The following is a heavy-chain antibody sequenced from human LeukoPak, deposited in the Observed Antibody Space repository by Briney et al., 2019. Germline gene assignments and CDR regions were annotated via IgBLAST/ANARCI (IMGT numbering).Heavy chain of an antibody. D-gene: IGHD3-22*01. J-gene: IGHJ4*02. CDR1: RFTFGFYS. CDR3: ARGLRYSSDTSGYPGLDS. V-gene: IGHV3-48*01. Sequence: PGGSLRLSCAASRFTFGFYSMNWVRQAPGKGLEWVSYISSSGSVIFYADSVRGRFTISRDNAKNSLYLQMNSLRAEDTAVYYCARGLRYSSDTSGYPGLDSWGQGTLVTVSS. CDR2: ISSSGSVI.